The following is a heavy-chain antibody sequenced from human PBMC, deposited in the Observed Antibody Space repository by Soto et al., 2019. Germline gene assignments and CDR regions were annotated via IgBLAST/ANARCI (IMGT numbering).Heavy chain of an antibody. V-gene: IGHV1-69*13. D-gene: IGHD5-12*01. CDR2: IIPIFGTA. CDR3: ARAQYAATISAYYCYGMDV. CDR1: GGTFSTYA. Sequence: GASVKVSCKASGGTFSTYAIGWVRQAAGQRLEWMGGIIPIFGTANYAQKFQGRVTITADESTSTAYMELSSLRSEDTAVYYCARAQYAATISAYYCYGMDVWGQGTTVTVSS. J-gene: IGHJ6*02.